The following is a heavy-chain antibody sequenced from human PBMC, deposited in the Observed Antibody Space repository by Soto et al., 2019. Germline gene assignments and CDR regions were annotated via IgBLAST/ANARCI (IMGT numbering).Heavy chain of an antibody. Sequence: GGSLGLSCAASGFSFSSSAMSWVRQTPGKGLEWVSAISGSGGSTYYADSVKGRFTISRDNSKNTLYLQMNSLRAEDTAVYYCAKIKYSSGWFDAFDIWGQGTMVTVSS. CDR1: GFSFSSSA. D-gene: IGHD6-19*01. J-gene: IGHJ3*02. V-gene: IGHV3-23*01. CDR2: ISGSGGST. CDR3: AKIKYSSGWFDAFDI.